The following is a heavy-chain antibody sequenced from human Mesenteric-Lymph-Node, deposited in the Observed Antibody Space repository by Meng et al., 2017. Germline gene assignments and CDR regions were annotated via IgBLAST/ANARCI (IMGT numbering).Heavy chain of an antibody. CDR1: GYTFTSYG. Sequence: ASVKVSCKASGYTFTSYGISWVRQAPGQGLEWMGWINPNSGGTNYAQKFQGRVTMTRDTSISTAYMELSRLRSDDTAVYYCAKETERVLLWFGELSWYFDLWGRGTLVTVSS. CDR2: INPNSGGT. CDR3: AKETERVLLWFGELSWYFDL. D-gene: IGHD3-10*01. J-gene: IGHJ2*01. V-gene: IGHV1-2*02.